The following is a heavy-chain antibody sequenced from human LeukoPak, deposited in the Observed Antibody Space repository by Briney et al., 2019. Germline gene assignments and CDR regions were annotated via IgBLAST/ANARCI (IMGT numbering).Heavy chain of an antibody. CDR2: ISGGGGST. CDR3: AKDGAGSQSYCSSTSCYVDY. D-gene: IGHD2-2*01. J-gene: IGHJ4*02. Sequence: PGGSLRLSCAASGFTFSSYWMSWVRQAPGKGLEWVSAISGGGGSTYYADSVKGRFTISRDNSKNTLYLQMNSLRAEDTAVYYCAKDGAGSQSYCSSTSCYVDYWGQGTLVTVSS. CDR1: GFTFSSYW. V-gene: IGHV3-23*01.